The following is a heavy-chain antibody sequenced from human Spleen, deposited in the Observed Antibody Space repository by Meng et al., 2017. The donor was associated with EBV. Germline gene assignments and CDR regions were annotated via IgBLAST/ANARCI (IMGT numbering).Heavy chain of an antibody. CDR2: INTGDGNT. CDR1: GYTFTDYA. J-gene: IGHJ5*02. V-gene: IGHV1-3*04. CDR3: AISNIAGRYDP. Sequence: QVQLVQHGAEVKKPGASVMVSCKASGYTFTDYAMHWVRQAPGKGLEWMGWINTGDGNTKYSQKFQGRVTIIRDTSASTGYMELSSLRSEDTAMYYCAISNIAGRYDPWGQGTLVTVSS. D-gene: IGHD6-6*01.